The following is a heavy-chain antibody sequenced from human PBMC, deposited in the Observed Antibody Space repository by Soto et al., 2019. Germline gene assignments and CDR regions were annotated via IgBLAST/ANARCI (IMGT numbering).Heavy chain of an antibody. J-gene: IGHJ5*02. CDR2: IYYSGST. Sequence: VQLQESGPGLVKPSETLSLTCTVSGGSIRSYYWSWIRQPPGQGLEWIGYIYYSGSTNYNPSLKSRVTISVDTSKSQCSLKLSSVTAADTAMYYCEREAGVQDTCEPWGQGTLVTVSS. CDR1: GGSIRSYY. D-gene: IGHD1-1*01. V-gene: IGHV4-59*01. CDR3: EREAGVQDTCEP.